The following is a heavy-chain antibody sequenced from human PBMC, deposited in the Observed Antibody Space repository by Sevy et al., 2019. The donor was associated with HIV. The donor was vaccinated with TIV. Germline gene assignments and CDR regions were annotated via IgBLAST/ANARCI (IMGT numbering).Heavy chain of an antibody. CDR3: ASGPYDSSSWYYFDC. J-gene: IGHJ4*02. Sequence: SETLSLTCSVSGGSSGTSSYFWGWIRQPPGKGLEWIGSIYYSGGTYYNPSLKSRVTISVDMSKSQFSLKLTSVTAADTAVYYCASGPYDSSSWYYFDCWGQGTLVTVSS. D-gene: IGHD6-13*01. CDR1: GGSSGTSSYF. V-gene: IGHV4-39*01. CDR2: IYYSGGT.